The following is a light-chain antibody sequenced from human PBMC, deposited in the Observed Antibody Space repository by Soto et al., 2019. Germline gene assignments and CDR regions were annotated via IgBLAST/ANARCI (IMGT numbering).Light chain of an antibody. CDR1: QSVLHSSHNENY. J-gene: IGKJ2*01. CDR3: QQYYSTPYT. Sequence: DIGMTQSPDSLAVSLGERATINCKSSQSVLHSSHNENYLVWYQQKPGQPPKLLIYWASTRESGVPDRFSGSGSGTDFPLTISSLQAEDVAVYYCQQYYSTPYTFGQGTKLEIK. CDR2: WAS. V-gene: IGKV4-1*01.